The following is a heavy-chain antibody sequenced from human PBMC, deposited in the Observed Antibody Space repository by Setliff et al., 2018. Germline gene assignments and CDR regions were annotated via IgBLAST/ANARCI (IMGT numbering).Heavy chain of an antibody. V-gene: IGHV4-61*09. J-gene: IGHJ4*02. Sequence: SETLSLTCSVSGGSIMSASHFWSWIRQPAGKGLEWIGHIYLSGTSDHNPSLKSRVTTSIDTSKDQFSLRLRSVTAADTAVYFCARVRRDTNCLDFWGQGTLVTVS. CDR1: GGSIMSASHF. CDR2: IYLSGTS. CDR3: ARVRRDTNCLDF. D-gene: IGHD7-27*01.